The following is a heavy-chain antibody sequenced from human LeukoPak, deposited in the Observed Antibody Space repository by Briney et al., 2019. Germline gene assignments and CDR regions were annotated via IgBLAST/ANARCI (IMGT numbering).Heavy chain of an antibody. CDR2: IRSTANNYAT. J-gene: IGHJ4*02. CDR3: FVDGGY. D-gene: IGHD4-23*01. Sequence: GGSLRLSCAASEFTLSGSDVRWVRQTSGKGLEWVGHIRSTANNYATGYAASVKGKFTISRDDSKNTAYLQMNSLKAEDTAVYYCFVDGGYWGQGTLVTVSS. V-gene: IGHV3-73*01. CDR1: EFTLSGSD.